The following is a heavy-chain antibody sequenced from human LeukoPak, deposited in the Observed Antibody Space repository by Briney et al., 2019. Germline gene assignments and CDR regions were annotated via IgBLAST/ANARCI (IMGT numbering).Heavy chain of an antibody. CDR1: GGSISSYY. D-gene: IGHD6-6*01. CDR3: ARLRGSSSDFDY. Sequence: SETLSPTCTVSGGSISSYYWSWIRQPPGKGLEWIGYIYYSGSTNYNPSLKSRVTISVDTSKNQFSLKLSSVTAADTAVYYCARLRGSSSDFDYWGQGTLVTVSS. CDR2: IYYSGST. V-gene: IGHV4-59*08. J-gene: IGHJ4*02.